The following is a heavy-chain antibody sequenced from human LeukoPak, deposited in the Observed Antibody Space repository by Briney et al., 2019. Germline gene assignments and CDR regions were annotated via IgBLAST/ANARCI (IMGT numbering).Heavy chain of an antibody. Sequence: GGSLRLSCAASGFTFTNYAMTWVRQAPGKGLEWVSGISEGVGNTYYADSVKGRFTISRDHSKNTLYLQMNSRRAEDTALYYCAKREKGISVRFFDYWGQGTLVTVSS. D-gene: IGHD3-10*01. J-gene: IGHJ4*02. V-gene: IGHV3-23*01. CDR2: ISEGVGNT. CDR3: AKREKGISVRFFDY. CDR1: GFTFTNYA.